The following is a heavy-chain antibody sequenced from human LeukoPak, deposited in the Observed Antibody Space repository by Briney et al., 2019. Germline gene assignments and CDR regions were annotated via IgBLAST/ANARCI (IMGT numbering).Heavy chain of an antibody. D-gene: IGHD4-11*01. Sequence: SQTLSLTCTVSGGAISSGDHYWSWIRQLLGKGLEWIGHIYYSGTTYYKPSLRSRITISVDTSKNQFSLKLSSVTAADTAVYYCARVGTTTVTSFDFWGQGTLVTVSS. J-gene: IGHJ4*02. CDR1: GGAISSGDHY. CDR3: ARVGTTTVTSFDF. V-gene: IGHV4-30-4*08. CDR2: IYYSGTT.